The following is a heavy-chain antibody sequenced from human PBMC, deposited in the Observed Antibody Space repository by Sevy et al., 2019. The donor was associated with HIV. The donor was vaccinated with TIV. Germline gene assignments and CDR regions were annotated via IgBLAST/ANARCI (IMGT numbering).Heavy chain of an antibody. Sequence: GSLRLSCAASGFTFSSYAMSWVRQAPGKGLEWVSAISGSGGSTYYADSVKGRFTISRDNSKNTLYLQMNSLRAEDTAVYYCAKVKGGSWYYYYYYMDVWGKGTTVTVSS. J-gene: IGHJ6*03. CDR3: AKVKGGSWYYYYYYMDV. D-gene: IGHD6-13*01. CDR1: GFTFSSYA. CDR2: ISGSGGST. V-gene: IGHV3-23*01.